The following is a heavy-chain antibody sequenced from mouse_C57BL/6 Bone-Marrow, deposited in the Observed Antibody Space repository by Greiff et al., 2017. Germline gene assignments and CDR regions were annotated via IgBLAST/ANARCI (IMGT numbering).Heavy chain of an antibody. V-gene: IGHV10-3*01. J-gene: IGHJ1*03. CDR2: ISSKSSNYAT. CDR3: VRETGWYFDV. D-gene: IGHD4-1*01. CDR1: GFTFNTYA. Sequence: EVNVVEPGGGLVQPKGSLKLSCAASGFTFNTYAMHWVRQAPGQGLDWVARISSKSSNYATYYADSVKDRFTISRDDSQSMLYLHMNNLKTEDTAMYYCVRETGWYFDVWGTGTTVTVSS.